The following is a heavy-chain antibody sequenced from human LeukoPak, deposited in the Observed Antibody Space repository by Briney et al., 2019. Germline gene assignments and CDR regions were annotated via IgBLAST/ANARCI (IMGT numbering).Heavy chain of an antibody. D-gene: IGHD3-10*01. CDR2: IKSKTDGGTT. CDR3: NTYISPTAPYFDY. J-gene: IGHJ4*02. V-gene: IGHV3-15*01. CDR1: GFTFSNAW. Sequence: GGSLRLSCAASGFTFSNAWMSWVRQAAGKGLEWVGRIKSKTDGGTTDYAAPVKGRFTISRDDSKNTLYLQMNSLKTEDTAVSYCNTYISPTAPYFDYWGQGTLVTVSS.